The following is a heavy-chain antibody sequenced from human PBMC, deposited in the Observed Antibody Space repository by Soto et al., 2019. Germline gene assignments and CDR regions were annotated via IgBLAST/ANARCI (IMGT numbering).Heavy chain of an antibody. Sequence: PSETLSLTCTVSGGSISSGDYYWSWIRQPPGKGLGWIGYIYYSGSTYYNPSLKSRVTISVGTSKNQLSLKLSSVTAADTAVYYCARAVRITGNGMDVWGQVTTVTVSS. V-gene: IGHV4-30-4*01. CDR3: ARAVRITGNGMDV. D-gene: IGHD1-20*01. CDR2: IYYSGST. J-gene: IGHJ6*02. CDR1: GGSISSGDYY.